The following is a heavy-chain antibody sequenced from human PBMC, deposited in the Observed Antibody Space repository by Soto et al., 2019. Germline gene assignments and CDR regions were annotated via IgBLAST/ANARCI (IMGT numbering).Heavy chain of an antibody. D-gene: IGHD6-19*01. V-gene: IGHV1-18*01. CDR2: ISAYNGNT. CDR1: GYTFTSYG. Sequence: ASVKVSCKASGYTFTSYGISWVRQAPGQGLEWMGWISAYNGNTNYAQKLQGRVTMTTDTSTSTAYMELRSLRSDDTAVYYCARAVRYSSGSPPWGGPDYWGQGTLVTVSS. J-gene: IGHJ4*02. CDR3: ARAVRYSSGSPPWGGPDY.